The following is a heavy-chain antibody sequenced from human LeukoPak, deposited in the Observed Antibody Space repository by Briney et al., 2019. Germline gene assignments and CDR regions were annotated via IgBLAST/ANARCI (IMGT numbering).Heavy chain of an antibody. Sequence: GASVKVSCKASGYTFTSYDINWVRQATGQGLEWMGWMNPNSGNTGYAQKFQGRVTMTRNTSISTAYMELSSLRSEDTAVYYCARVKMVRGALKNYYYYFGMDVWGQGTTVTVS. D-gene: IGHD3-10*01. V-gene: IGHV1-8*01. CDR3: ARVKMVRGALKNYYYYFGMDV. J-gene: IGHJ6*02. CDR1: GYTFTSYD. CDR2: MNPNSGNT.